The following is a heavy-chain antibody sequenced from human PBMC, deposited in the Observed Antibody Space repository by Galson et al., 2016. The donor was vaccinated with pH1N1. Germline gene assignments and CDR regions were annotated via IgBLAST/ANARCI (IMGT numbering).Heavy chain of an antibody. Sequence: QSGAEVKKSGESLKISCEASGYTFTDYWIGWVRQTPGTGLEWIGIIHPRDSDTRYRPSFQGHVTFSADESISSAYLQWSSLKDSDSGIYDCARADPSGFYSHWGQGTLVTVSS. CDR1: GYTFTDYW. CDR3: ARADPSGFYSH. J-gene: IGHJ4*02. CDR2: IHPRDSDT. V-gene: IGHV5-51*01. D-gene: IGHD3-22*01.